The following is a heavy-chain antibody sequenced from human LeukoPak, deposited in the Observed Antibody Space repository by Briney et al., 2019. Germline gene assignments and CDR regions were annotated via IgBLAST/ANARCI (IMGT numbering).Heavy chain of an antibody. D-gene: IGHD3-22*01. CDR2: IKQDGSEK. J-gene: IGHJ4*02. CDR3: ARGPHYYDSSGYSLLGY. Sequence: GGSVRLSCAASGFTFSSYWMSWVRQAPGKGLEWVANIKQDGSEKYYVDSVKGRFTISRDNAKNSLYLQMNSLRAEDTAVYYCARGPHYYDSSGYSLLGYWGQGTLVTVSS. V-gene: IGHV3-7*01. CDR1: GFTFSSYW.